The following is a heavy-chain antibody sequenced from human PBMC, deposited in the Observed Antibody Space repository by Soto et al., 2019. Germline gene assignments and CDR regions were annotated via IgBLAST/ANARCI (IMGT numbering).Heavy chain of an antibody. V-gene: IGHV1-18*01. J-gene: IGHJ6*03. CDR2: ISAYNGDT. CDR1: GYTFTSYG. Sequence: QVQLVQSGGEVKKPGASVKVSCKASGYTFTSYGISWVRQAPGQGLEWMGWISAYNGDTNYPQKLQGRVTMTTATSTTTANTELTSLRSVDTAVYYCARAATNLAPDQLDLFGGYYCYYVDVWGKCTTFTVSS. D-gene: IGHD2-21*01. CDR3: ARAATNLAPDQLDLFGGYYCYYVDV.